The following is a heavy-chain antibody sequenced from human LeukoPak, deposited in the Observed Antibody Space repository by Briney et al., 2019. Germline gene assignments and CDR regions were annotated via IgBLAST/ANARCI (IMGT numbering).Heavy chain of an antibody. V-gene: IGHV4-61*02. J-gene: IGHJ6*03. CDR1: GGSISSGSYY. Sequence: SETLSLTCTVSGGSISSGSYYWSWIRQPAGKGLEWIGRIYTSGSTNYNPSLKSRVTISVDTSKNQCSLKLSSVTAADTAVHYCARISEAIFGVGYYYYYMDVWGKGTTVTVSS. CDR2: IYTSGST. D-gene: IGHD3-3*01. CDR3: ARISEAIFGVGYYYYYMDV.